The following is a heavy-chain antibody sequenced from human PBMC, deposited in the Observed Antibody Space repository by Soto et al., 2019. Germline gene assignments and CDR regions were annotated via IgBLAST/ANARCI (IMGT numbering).Heavy chain of an antibody. D-gene: IGHD1-1*01. J-gene: IGHJ3*02. CDR3: TTALQVASLAAFDI. CDR2: IKSKTDGGTT. Sequence: GGSLRLSCAASGFTFGHYAMTWVRQAPRKGLEWVGRIKSKTDGGTTDYAAPVKGRFTISRDDSKNTLYLQMNSLKTEDTAVYYCTTALQVASLAAFDIWGQGTMVTVS. V-gene: IGHV3-15*01. CDR1: GFTFGHYA.